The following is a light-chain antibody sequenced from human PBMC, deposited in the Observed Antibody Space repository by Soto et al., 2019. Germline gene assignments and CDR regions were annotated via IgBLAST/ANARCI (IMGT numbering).Light chain of an antibody. V-gene: IGKV1-17*01. CDR1: QTIYSN. CDR3: QQYNSYRA. CDR2: AAS. J-gene: IGKJ1*01. Sequence: DIQMTQSPSSLSASVGDRVTITCRASQTIYSNLNWYQQKPGKAPNLLIYAASSLESGVPSRFSGSGFGTEFTLTISSLQPDDFATYYCQQYNSYRAFGQGTKVDIK.